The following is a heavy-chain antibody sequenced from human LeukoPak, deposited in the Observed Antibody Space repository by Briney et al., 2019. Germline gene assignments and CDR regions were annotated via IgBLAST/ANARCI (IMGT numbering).Heavy chain of an antibody. J-gene: IGHJ5*02. D-gene: IGHD2-2*01. Sequence: SQTLSLXCTVSGGSISSGDYYWSWIRQPPGKGLEWIGYIYYSGSTYYNPSLKSRVTISVDTSKNQFSLKLSSVTAADTAVYYCARVGDIVVVPAAIPFDPWGPGTLVTVSS. CDR2: IYYSGST. V-gene: IGHV4-30-4*08. CDR3: ARVGDIVVVPAAIPFDP. CDR1: GGSISSGDYY.